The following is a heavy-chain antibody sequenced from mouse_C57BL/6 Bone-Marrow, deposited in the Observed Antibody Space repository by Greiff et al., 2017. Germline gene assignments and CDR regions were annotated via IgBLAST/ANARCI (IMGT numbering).Heavy chain of an antibody. Sequence: EVQLQQSGPELVKPGASVKISCKASGYSFTGYYMNWVKQSPEKSLEWIGEINPSTGGTTYNQKFKAKATLTVDKSSSTAYMQLKRLTSEYSAVYYCARSMMVTTTNWVNFDYWGQGTTLTVSS. CDR3: ARSMMVTTTNWVNFDY. J-gene: IGHJ2*01. V-gene: IGHV1-42*01. CDR2: INPSTGGT. D-gene: IGHD2-3*01. CDR1: GYSFTGYY.